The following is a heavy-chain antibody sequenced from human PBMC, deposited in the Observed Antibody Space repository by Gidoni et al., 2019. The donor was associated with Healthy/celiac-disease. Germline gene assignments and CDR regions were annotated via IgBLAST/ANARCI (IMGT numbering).Heavy chain of an antibody. D-gene: IGHD2-2*01. CDR1: GFTVSSNY. V-gene: IGHV3-53*04. CDR2: IYSGGST. J-gene: IGHJ4*02. CDR3: ARAEIVVVPAANYAPYYFDY. Sequence: EVQLVESGGGLVQPGGSLRLSCAASGFTVSSNYMSSVRQAPGKGLEWVSVIYSGGSTYYADSVKGRFTISRHNSKNTLYLQMNSLRAEDTAVYYCARAEIVVVPAANYAPYYFDYWGQGTLVTVSS.